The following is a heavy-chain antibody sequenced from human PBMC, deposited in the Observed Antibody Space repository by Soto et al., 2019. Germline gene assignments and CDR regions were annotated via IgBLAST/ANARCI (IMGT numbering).Heavy chain of an antibody. CDR1: GYSISSGYY. CDR2: TYYGASS. V-gene: IGHV4-38-2*01. J-gene: IGHJ5*02. CDR3: VRVAGSASWYETDR. D-gene: IGHD6-13*01. Sequence: SETLSLTCAVSGYSISSGYYWGWIRQPPGKGLEWLGTTYYGASSYYNPSLRSRITILLDASTNQLSLKLSSVTAADTAVYFCVRVAGSASWYETDRWGKGILVTVSS.